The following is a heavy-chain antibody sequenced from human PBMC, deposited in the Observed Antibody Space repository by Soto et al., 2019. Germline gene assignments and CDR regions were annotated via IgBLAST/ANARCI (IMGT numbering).Heavy chain of an antibody. J-gene: IGHJ5*02. CDR1: GGSISSGGYY. D-gene: IGHD3-10*01. Sequence: QVQLQESGPGLVKPSQTLSLTCTVSGGSISSGGYYWSWIRQHPGKGLEWIGYIYYSGSTYYNPSLKARVSISGDTSKNRSSLPLHSVTAADTAVYYCARATGMGFGEANWFDPWGQGTLVTVSS. CDR3: ARATGMGFGEANWFDP. CDR2: IYYSGST. V-gene: IGHV4-31*03.